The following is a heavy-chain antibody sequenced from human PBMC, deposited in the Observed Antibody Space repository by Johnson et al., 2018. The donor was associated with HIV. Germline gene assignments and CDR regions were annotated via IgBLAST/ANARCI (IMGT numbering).Heavy chain of an antibody. CDR3: AKCRGLGARGAFDI. Sequence: QVQLVESGGGVVQPGRSLRLSCVASGFTFRTSGMHWVRQAPGQGLEWVAVIWYDGSNKYYADSVKGRFTISRDNSKNTLYLQMSSLRAEDTAVYYCAKCRGLGARGAFDIWGQGTMVTVSS. V-gene: IGHV3-33*06. J-gene: IGHJ3*02. D-gene: IGHD5-12*01. CDR2: IWYDGSNK. CDR1: GFTFRTSG.